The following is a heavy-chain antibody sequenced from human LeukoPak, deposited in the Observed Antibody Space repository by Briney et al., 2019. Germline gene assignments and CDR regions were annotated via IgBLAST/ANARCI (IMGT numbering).Heavy chain of an antibody. Sequence: GGSLRLSCAASGFTFSSYSMNWVRQAPGKGLEWVSSISSSSSYIYYADSVKGRFTISRDNAKNSLYLQMNSLRAEDTAVYYCARVLGGSGSHTYGIAVWGQGTTVTVSS. D-gene: IGHD3-10*01. CDR2: ISSSSSYI. J-gene: IGHJ6*02. V-gene: IGHV3-21*01. CDR1: GFTFSSYS. CDR3: ARVLGGSGSHTYGIAV.